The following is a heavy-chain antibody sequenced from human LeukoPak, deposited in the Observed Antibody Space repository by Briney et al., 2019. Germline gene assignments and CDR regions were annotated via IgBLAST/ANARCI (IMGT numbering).Heavy chain of an antibody. V-gene: IGHV3-7*01. CDR2: IKQNGNEK. Sequence: GGSLRLSCAASGLTFSRYSMTWVRQAPGKGLEWVATIKQNGNEKYYVASVEGRFTISRDNAKNSLFLQMDRLRAEDTVVYYCARTGYCSSKYCDYYGMDVWGQGTTVIVSS. J-gene: IGHJ6*02. CDR3: ARTGYCSSKYCDYYGMDV. CDR1: GLTFSRYS. D-gene: IGHD6-13*01.